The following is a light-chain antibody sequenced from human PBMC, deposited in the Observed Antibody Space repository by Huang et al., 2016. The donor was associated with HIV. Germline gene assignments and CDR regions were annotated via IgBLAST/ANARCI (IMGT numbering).Light chain of an antibody. V-gene: IGKV3-15*01. J-gene: IGKJ1*01. CDR3: QQYQDWPRT. CDR2: GAS. Sequence: EIVMTQSPGTLSLSPGERATLSCRPSQNVSSNLAWYQHKPGQAPRLLIYGASTRATGVPARFSGSGSGTEFTLTISSLQSDDFVVYYCQQYQDWPRTFGQGTKVEIK. CDR1: QNVSSN.